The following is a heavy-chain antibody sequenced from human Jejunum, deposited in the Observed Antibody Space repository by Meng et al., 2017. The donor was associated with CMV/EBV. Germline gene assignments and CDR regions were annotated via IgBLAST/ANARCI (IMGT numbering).Heavy chain of an antibody. Sequence: SCKDSGYTFSTNGISWVRQAAGQGPEWLAWVSVHSGSARFAQRFQDRVFLTTETSTNTAYMELRNLRSDDTAVYYCARDRDWNLNYWGQGTLVTVSS. CDR3: ARDRDWNLNY. D-gene: IGHD1-1*01. V-gene: IGHV1-18*01. J-gene: IGHJ4*02. CDR2: VSVHSGSA. CDR1: GYTFSTNG.